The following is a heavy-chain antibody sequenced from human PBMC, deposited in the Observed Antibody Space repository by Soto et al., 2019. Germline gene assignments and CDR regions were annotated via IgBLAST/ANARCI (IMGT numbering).Heavy chain of an antibody. CDR1: GFTFSSND. V-gene: IGHV3-23*01. Sequence: EVQLLESGGGLVQPGGALRLSCAASGFTFSSNDMTWVRQAPGKGLEWVSTISSSGAFTYHADSVKGRFTISRDSSKNTVYLQMNSLSGEDTAVYYCAKHQFSMVRGISPFDYWGQGTLVTVSS. CDR2: ISSSGAFT. J-gene: IGHJ4*02. D-gene: IGHD3-10*01. CDR3: AKHQFSMVRGISPFDY.